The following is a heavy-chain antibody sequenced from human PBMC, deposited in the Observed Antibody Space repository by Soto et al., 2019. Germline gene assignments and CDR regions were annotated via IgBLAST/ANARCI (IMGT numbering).Heavy chain of an antibody. CDR1: GGSISSGGYY. V-gene: IGHV4-31*03. D-gene: IGHD3-10*01. CDR2: IYYSGST. CDR3: ARVRGETYYYYGMDV. Sequence: QVQLQESGPGLVKPSQTLSLTCTVSGGSISSGGYYWSWIRQHPGKGLEWIGYIYYSGSTYYNPSLKSRVTIXXDXSXIQFSLKLSSVTAADTAVYYCARVRGETYYYYGMDVWGQGTTVTVSS. J-gene: IGHJ6*02.